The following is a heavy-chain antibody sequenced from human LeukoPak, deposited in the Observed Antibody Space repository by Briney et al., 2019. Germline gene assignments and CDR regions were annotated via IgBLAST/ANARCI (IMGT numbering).Heavy chain of an antibody. Sequence: PSETLSLTCTFSRGSITTDYWNWLRQPPGKGLEWIGHISYSGSTSYNPSLTSRVTISVDTSKNHLSLKLSSATAADTAVYYCAWGPNRDYFDYWGQGTLVTVSS. CDR3: AWGPNRDYFDY. CDR2: ISYSGST. D-gene: IGHD3-16*01. CDR1: RGSITTDY. J-gene: IGHJ4*02. V-gene: IGHV4-59*01.